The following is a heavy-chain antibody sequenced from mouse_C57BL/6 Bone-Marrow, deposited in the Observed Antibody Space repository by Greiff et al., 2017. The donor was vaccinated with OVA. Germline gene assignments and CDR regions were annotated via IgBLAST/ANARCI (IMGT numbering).Heavy chain of an antibody. Sequence: EVKLVESGGGLVKPGGSLKLSCAASGFTFSSYAMSWVRQTPEKRLEWVATISDGGSYTYSQDNVKGRFTISRDNAKKNLYLQMIHLKSADTVMYYGARDYILLRQEQRGDYWGQGTTLTVSS. CDR3: ARDYILLRQEQRGDY. CDR1: GFTFSSYA. V-gene: IGHV5-4*01. J-gene: IGHJ2*01. CDR2: ISDGGSYT. D-gene: IGHD1-1*01.